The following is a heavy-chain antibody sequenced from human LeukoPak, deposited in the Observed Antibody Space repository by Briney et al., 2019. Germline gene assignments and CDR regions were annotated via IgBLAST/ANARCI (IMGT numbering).Heavy chain of an antibody. CDR2: IIPIFGTA. V-gene: IGHV1-69*05. D-gene: IGHD3-22*01. J-gene: IGHJ5*02. Sequence: GASVKVPCKASGGTFSSYAISWVRQAPGQGLEWMGGIIPIFGTANYAQKFQGRVTITTDESTSTAYMELSSLRSEDTAVYYCARDSAPYYDSSGYHNWFDPWGQGTLVTVSS. CDR1: GGTFSSYA. CDR3: ARDSAPYYDSSGYHNWFDP.